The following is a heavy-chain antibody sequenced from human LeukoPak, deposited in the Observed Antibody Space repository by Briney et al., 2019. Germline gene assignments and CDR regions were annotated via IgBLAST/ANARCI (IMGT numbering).Heavy chain of an antibody. J-gene: IGHJ5*01. Sequence: SETLSLTCAVYGGSFSGFYWGWIRQPPGKGLEWIGTIYYSGSTYYNPSLKSRVTISIDTSKNQFSLKLDSVTAADTAVYYCARHDSKSSGWFDSWGQGTLVTVSS. D-gene: IGHD6-19*01. V-gene: IGHV4-39*01. CDR3: ARHDSKSSGWFDS. CDR2: IYYSGST. CDR1: GGSFSGFY.